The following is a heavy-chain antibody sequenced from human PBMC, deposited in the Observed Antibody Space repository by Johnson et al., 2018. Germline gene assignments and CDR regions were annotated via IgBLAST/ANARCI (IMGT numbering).Heavy chain of an antibody. J-gene: IGHJ6*03. CDR1: GFTFSDYY. CDR2: INWNGGST. Sequence: EVQLVESGGGVVQPGRSLRLSCAASGFTFSDYYMSWIRQAQGKGLEWVSGINWNGGSTGYADSVKGRFTISRDNAKNSLNLQMNSLRAEDTALYYCARMWFGEKYHYYMDVWGKGTTVTVSS. V-gene: IGHV3-20*04. CDR3: ARMWFGEKYHYYMDV. D-gene: IGHD3-10*01.